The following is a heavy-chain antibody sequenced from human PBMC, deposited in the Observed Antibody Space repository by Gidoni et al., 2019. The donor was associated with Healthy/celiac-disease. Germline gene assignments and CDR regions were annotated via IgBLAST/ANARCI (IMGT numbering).Heavy chain of an antibody. D-gene: IGHD3-16*02. V-gene: IGHV3-30*01. CDR2: ISYDGSNK. J-gene: IGHJ4*02. CDR1: GFTFSSYA. Sequence: QVQLVESGGGVVQPGRSLRLSCAASGFTFSSYAMHWVRQAPGKGLEWVAVISYDGSNKYYADSVKGRFTISRDNSKNTLYLQMNSLRAEDTAVYYCASMPSLGGSNYVWGSYRPRVDYWGQGTLVTVSS. CDR3: ASMPSLGGSNYVWGSYRPRVDY.